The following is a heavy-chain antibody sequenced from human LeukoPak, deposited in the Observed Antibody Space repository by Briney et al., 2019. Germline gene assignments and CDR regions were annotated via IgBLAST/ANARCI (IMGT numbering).Heavy chain of an antibody. CDR3: ARDGGRRGYSYGYFDY. CDR2: IKQDGSEK. Sequence: PGGSLRLSCAASGFTFSSYWMSWVRQAPGKGLEWVANIKQDGSEKYYEDSVKGRFTISRDNAKNSLYLQMNSLRVEDTAVYYCARDGGRRGYSYGYFDYWGQGTLVTVSS. D-gene: IGHD5-18*01. V-gene: IGHV3-7*01. CDR1: GFTFSSYW. J-gene: IGHJ4*02.